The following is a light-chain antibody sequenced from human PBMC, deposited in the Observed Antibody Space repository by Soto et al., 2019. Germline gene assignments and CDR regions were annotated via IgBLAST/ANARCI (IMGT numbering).Light chain of an antibody. CDR3: QQRSNWLLT. CDR1: QSVSSY. J-gene: IGKJ4*01. CDR2: DAS. V-gene: IGKV3-11*01. Sequence: EIVLTQSRATLSLSPGERATLSCRASQSVSSYLAWYQQKPDQAPRLLIYDASNRATGIPARFSGSGSGTDFTLTISSLEPEDFAVYYCQQRSNWLLTFGGGTKVEIK.